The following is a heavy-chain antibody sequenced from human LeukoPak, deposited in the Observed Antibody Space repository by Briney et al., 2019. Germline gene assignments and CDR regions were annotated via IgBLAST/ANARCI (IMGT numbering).Heavy chain of an antibody. Sequence: GGSLRLSRVACGFTFSSYWMHWVRQAPGKGLEWVADIKQDGSEKYYVDSVKGRFTISRDNAKNSLYLQMNSLRAEDTAVYYCAFSMIVVGLFDYWGQGTLVTVSS. V-gene: IGHV3-7*01. J-gene: IGHJ4*02. CDR2: IKQDGSEK. CDR3: AFSMIVVGLFDY. CDR1: GFTFSSYW. D-gene: IGHD3-22*01.